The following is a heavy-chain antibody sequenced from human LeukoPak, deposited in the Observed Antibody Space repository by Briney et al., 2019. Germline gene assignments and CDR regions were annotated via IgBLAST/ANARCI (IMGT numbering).Heavy chain of an antibody. CDR2: IYYSGST. V-gene: IGHV4-59*01. J-gene: IGHJ4*02. CDR1: GGSFSGYY. Sequence: SETLSLTCAVYGGSFSGYYWSWIRQPPGKGLEWIGYIYYSGSTNYNPSLKSRVTISVDTSKNQFSLKLSSVTAADTAMYYCARKDGDGWGQGTLVTVSS. CDR3: ARKDGDG. D-gene: IGHD5-24*01.